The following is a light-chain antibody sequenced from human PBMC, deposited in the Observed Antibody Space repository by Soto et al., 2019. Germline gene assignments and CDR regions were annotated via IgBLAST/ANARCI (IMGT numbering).Light chain of an antibody. J-gene: IGKJ1*01. CDR3: QQYGSSPQWT. CDR2: GAF. Sequence: EIVMTQSPATLSASPGEIATLSFRASQSVMSNLACYQQKPGQAPRLLIYGAFSSATGIPDIFSGSGSGTDLTLTIDRLEPEDFAVYYCQQYGSSPQWTFGQGTKVDI. V-gene: IGKV3-20*01. CDR1: QSVMSN.